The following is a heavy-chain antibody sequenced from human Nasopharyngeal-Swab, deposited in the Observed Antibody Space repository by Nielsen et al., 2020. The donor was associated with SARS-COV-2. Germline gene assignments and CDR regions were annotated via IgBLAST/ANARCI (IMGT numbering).Heavy chain of an antibody. V-gene: IGHV1-2*06. CDR1: GYTFSGYF. D-gene: IGHD3/OR15-3a*01. J-gene: IGHJ4*02. CDR2: INPNGGVT. Sequence: ASVKVSCKASGYTFSGYFIHWFRQAPGQGLEWMGRINPNGGVTNYAQKFQVRVTMTRDTSISTVNMQLNRLSSDDTAVYYCARDRSATFNYYNFWTGPDYWGQGTLATVSS. CDR3: ARDRSATFNYYNFWTGPDY.